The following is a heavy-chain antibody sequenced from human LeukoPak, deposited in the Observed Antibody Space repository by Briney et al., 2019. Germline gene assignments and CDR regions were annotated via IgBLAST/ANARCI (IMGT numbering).Heavy chain of an antibody. J-gene: IGHJ5*02. CDR1: GFIFNNYG. D-gene: IGHD3-3*01. Sequence: PGGSLRLSCTASGFIFNNYGMNWVRQAPGKGLEWISYIKGRSDTIHYADSVKGRFTISRDNAKNTLYLQMNSLRAEDTAVYYCAKDANFDFWSGYYTGNWFDPWGQGTLVIVSS. V-gene: IGHV3-48*01. CDR2: IKGRSDTI. CDR3: AKDANFDFWSGYYTGNWFDP.